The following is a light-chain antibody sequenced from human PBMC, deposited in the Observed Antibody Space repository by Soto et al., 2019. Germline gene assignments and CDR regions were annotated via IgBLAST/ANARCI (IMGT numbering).Light chain of an antibody. CDR2: GAS. CDR3: QQYCSSGT. J-gene: IGKJ1*01. Sequence: IVLTQSPGTLSLSRGERATLSCWASQSVSNNYLAWYQQKPGQAPRLLIYGASNRATGIPDRFSGSRSGTDFTLTISRLEPEDFALYYSQQYCSSGTFGQGTKVDSK. V-gene: IGKV3-20*01. CDR1: QSVSNNY.